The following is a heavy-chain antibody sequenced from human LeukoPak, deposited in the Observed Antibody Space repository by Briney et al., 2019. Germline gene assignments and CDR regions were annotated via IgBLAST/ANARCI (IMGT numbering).Heavy chain of an antibody. J-gene: IGHJ1*01. CDR2: ISSSGNII. Sequence: GGSLRLSCAAPGFTFRRYEMNWVRQAPGKGLEWIAYISSSGNIIYYSDSVKGRFTISRDNANSSLYLQMNSLSAEDTAVYYCARESSSDNDDYYHNPEYLQHWGQGTLVTVSS. CDR1: GFTFRRYE. D-gene: IGHD3-10*01. CDR3: ARESSSDNDDYYHNPEYLQH. V-gene: IGHV3-48*03.